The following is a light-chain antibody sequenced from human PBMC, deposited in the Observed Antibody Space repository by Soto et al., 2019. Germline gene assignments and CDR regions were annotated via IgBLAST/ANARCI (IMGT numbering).Light chain of an antibody. Sequence: QSALTQPRSVSGSPRQSVTISCTGTSSDIGGYNYVSWYQQHPGKAPKVMIYDVSKRPSGVPDRFSGSKSGNTASLTISGLQADDEADYYCCSYAGSYTLVFGGGTKLTVL. V-gene: IGLV2-11*01. CDR3: CSYAGSYTLV. CDR1: SSDIGGYNY. CDR2: DVS. J-gene: IGLJ2*01.